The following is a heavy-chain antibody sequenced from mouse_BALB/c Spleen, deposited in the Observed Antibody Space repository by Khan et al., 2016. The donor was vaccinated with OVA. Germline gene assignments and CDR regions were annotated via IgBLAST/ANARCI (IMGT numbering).Heavy chain of an antibody. D-gene: IGHD1-1*01. V-gene: IGHV1-7*01. Sequence: QVQLKESGAELAKPGASVKMSCKASGYTFINYWILWVKQRPGQGLEWIGYINPSTGYTEYNQNFKDKATLTADKSSSTANMQLSSLTSEDSAVYYCARRGLRWDFDYCGQGTTLTVSS. CDR1: GYTFINYW. J-gene: IGHJ2*01. CDR3: ARRGLRWDFDY. CDR2: INPSTGYT.